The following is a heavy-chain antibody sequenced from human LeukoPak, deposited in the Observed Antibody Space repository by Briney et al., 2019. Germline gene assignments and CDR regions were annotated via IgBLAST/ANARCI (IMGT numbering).Heavy chain of an antibody. CDR1: GGTFSSYA. Sequence: SVKVSCKASGGTFSSYAISWVRQAPGQGLEWMGGIIPIFGTANYAQKFQGRVTITADESTSTAYMELSSLRSEDTAVYYCATLRFLEWFEDYWGQGTLVTVSS. D-gene: IGHD3-3*01. CDR2: IIPIFGTA. CDR3: ATLRFLEWFEDY. V-gene: IGHV1-69*13. J-gene: IGHJ4*02.